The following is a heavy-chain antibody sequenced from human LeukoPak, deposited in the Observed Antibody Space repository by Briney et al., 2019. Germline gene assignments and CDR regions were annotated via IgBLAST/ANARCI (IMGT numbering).Heavy chain of an antibody. V-gene: IGHV1-69*05. J-gene: IGHJ5*02. CDR3: AIDMVRGVIVH. Sequence: ASVKVSCKASGGTFSSYAISWVRQAPGQGLEWMGGIIPIFGTANYAQKLQGRVTMTTDTSTSTAYMELRSLRSDDTAVYYCAIDMVRGVIVHWGQGTLVTVSS. D-gene: IGHD3-10*01. CDR1: GGTFSSYA. CDR2: IIPIFGTA.